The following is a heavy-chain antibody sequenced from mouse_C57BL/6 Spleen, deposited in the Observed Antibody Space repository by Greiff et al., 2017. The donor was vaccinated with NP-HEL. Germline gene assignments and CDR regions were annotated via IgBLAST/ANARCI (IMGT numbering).Heavy chain of an antibody. CDR3: ATYYSNPAY. CDR1: GYTFTSYG. V-gene: IGHV1-81*01. CDR2: IYPRSGNT. J-gene: IGHJ3*01. D-gene: IGHD2-5*01. Sequence: VKLQESGAELARPGASVKLSCKASGYTFTSYGISWVKQRTGQGLEWIGEIYPRSGNTYYNEKFKGKATLTADKSSSTAYMELRSLTSEDSAVYFCATYYSNPAYWGQGTLVTVSA.